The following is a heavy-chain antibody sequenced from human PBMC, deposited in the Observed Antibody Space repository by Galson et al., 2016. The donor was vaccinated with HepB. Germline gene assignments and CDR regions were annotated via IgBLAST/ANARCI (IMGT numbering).Heavy chain of an antibody. V-gene: IGHV6-1*01. D-gene: IGHD6-13*01. J-gene: IGHJ3*02. Sequence: CAISGDSVSSNNAAWSWIRQSPSRGLEWLGRTYYRSKWYNDYAVSVKSRITINPDTSKNQFSLQLNSVTPEDTAIYYCATARPGVAAVWSAFDIWGQGTMVTVSS. CDR3: ATARPGVAAVWSAFDI. CDR2: TYYRSKWYN. CDR1: GDSVSSNNAA.